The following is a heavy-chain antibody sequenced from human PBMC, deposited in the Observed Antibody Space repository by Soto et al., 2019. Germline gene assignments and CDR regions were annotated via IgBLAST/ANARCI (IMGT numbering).Heavy chain of an antibody. CDR3: TKRHGASKSPFDY. V-gene: IGHV3-23*01. J-gene: IGHJ4*02. D-gene: IGHD2-8*01. CDR2: ISGSGGRA. CDR1: GFTLRSYA. Sequence: GGSLRSSCAASGFTLRSYAMNWGRQAPGKGPGWVSGISGSGGRAYHANSVKGRFTISRDNSNNTPYLQVNSLRAEDTAVYYCTKRHGASKSPFDYWCQGTQVTLSS.